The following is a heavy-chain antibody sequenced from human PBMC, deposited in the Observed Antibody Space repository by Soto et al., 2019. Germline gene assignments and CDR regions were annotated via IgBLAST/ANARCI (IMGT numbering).Heavy chain of an antibody. CDR3: ARCRGSYGSGSYYNKAPYYYYGMDV. CDR1: GGTFSSYA. J-gene: IGHJ6*02. V-gene: IGHV1-69*13. D-gene: IGHD3-10*01. Sequence: SVKVSCSAAGGTFSSYAISWVGQAPGQGLEWMGGTIPICGTANYAQKFQGRVTITADESTSTAYMELSSLSSEDTAVYYCARCRGSYGSGSYYNKAPYYYYGMDVWGQGTTVTVSS. CDR2: TIPICGTA.